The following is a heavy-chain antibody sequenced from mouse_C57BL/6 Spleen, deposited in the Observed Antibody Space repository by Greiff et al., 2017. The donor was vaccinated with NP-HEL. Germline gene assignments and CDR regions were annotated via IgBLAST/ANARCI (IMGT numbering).Heavy chain of an antibody. V-gene: IGHV5-4*01. J-gene: IGHJ2*01. CDR1: GFTFSSYA. CDR3: ARGGTVVAYYFDY. CDR2: ISDGGSYT. Sequence: EVQGVESGGGLVKPGGSLKLSCAASGFTFSSYAMSWVRQTPEKRPEWVATISDGGSYTYYPDNVKGRFTISRDNAKNNLYLQMSHLKSEDTAMYYCARGGTVVAYYFDYWGQGTTLTVSS. D-gene: IGHD1-1*01.